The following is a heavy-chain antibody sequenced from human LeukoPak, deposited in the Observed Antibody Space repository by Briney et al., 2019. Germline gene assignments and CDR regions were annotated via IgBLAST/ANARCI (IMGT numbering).Heavy chain of an antibody. CDR3: ARLLAYGGGGEAFDY. CDR1: GFTFSSYW. V-gene: IGHV3-7*01. Sequence: GGSLRLSCAASGFTFSSYWMSWVRQAPGKGLEWVANIKQDGSEKYYVDSVRGRFTISRDNAKNSLYLQMNSLRAEDTSVYYCARLLAYGGGGEAFDYWGQGALVTVSS. CDR2: IKQDGSEK. J-gene: IGHJ4*02. D-gene: IGHD4-23*01.